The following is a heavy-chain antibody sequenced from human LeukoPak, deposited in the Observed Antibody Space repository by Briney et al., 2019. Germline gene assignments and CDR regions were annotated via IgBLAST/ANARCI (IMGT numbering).Heavy chain of an antibody. J-gene: IGHJ4*02. V-gene: IGHV1-69*13. CDR3: ARFDVDWNDPRDY. Sequence: SVKVSCKASGGTFSSYAISWVRQAPGQGLEWMGGIIPIFGTANYAQKFKGRVTITADESTSIAYMELSSLRSEDTAVYHCARFDVDWNDPRDYWGQGTLVTVSS. D-gene: IGHD1-1*01. CDR1: GGTFSSYA. CDR2: IIPIFGTA.